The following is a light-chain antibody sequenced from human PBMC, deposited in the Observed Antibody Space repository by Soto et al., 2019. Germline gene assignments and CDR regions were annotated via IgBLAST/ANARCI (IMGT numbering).Light chain of an antibody. CDR2: DAT. V-gene: IGKV1-5*01. CDR3: QHYNSFWT. J-gene: IGKJ1*01. CDR1: QSISSW. Sequence: DIQMTQSPSTLSASVGDRVTITCRASQSISSWLAWYQQKPGKAPKLLIYDATSLESGVPSRFSGSGSRTEFTLNISSLQPDDFATYYCQHYNSFWTFGQGTKVEIK.